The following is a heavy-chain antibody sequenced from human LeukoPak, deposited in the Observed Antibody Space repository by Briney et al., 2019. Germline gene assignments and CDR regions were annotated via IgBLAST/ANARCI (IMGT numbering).Heavy chain of an antibody. CDR3: ARDFWSGYYPSNYGMDV. Sequence: SETLSLTCTVSGGSISSYYWSWIRQPPGKGLEWIGYVYYSGSTNYNPSLKSRVTISVDTSKNQFSLRLSSVTAADTAVYYCARDFWSGYYPSNYGMDVWGQGTMVTVSS. CDR2: VYYSGST. D-gene: IGHD3-3*01. J-gene: IGHJ6*02. V-gene: IGHV4-59*01. CDR1: GGSISSYY.